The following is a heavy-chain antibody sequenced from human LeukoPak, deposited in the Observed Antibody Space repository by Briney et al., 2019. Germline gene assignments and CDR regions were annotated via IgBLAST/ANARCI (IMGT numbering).Heavy chain of an antibody. D-gene: IGHD5-24*01. CDR1: GGSISSSSYY. V-gene: IGHV4-39*01. CDR3: ARHRSGWLQSSFDY. Sequence: SETLSLTRTVSGGSISSSSYYWGWIRQPPGKGLEWIGSIYYSGSTYYNPSLKSRVTISVDTSKNQFSLKLSSVTAADTAVYYCARHRSGWLQSSFDYWGQGTLVTVSS. J-gene: IGHJ4*02. CDR2: IYYSGST.